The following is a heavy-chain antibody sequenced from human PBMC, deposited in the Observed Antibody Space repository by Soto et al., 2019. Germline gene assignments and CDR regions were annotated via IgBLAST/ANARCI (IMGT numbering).Heavy chain of an antibody. V-gene: IGHV1-69*01. CDR1: GGTFGNLG. J-gene: IGHJ5*01. CDR2: TIPIFDTP. Sequence: QMQLVQSGAEVKKPGSSVKVSCKASGGTFGNLGISWLRQAPGQGLEWMGGTIPIFDTPHYAEKFRDRLTITTDATSTAYMELTSHTSEDTATYYCARDREDGSGTKYNWFDSWGQGTLVTVSS. D-gene: IGHD3-10*01. CDR3: ARDREDGSGTKYNWFDS.